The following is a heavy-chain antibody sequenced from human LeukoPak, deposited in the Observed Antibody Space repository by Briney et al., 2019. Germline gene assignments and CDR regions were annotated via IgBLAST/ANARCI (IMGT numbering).Heavy chain of an antibody. J-gene: IGHJ4*02. CDR1: GGTINFYY. Sequence: PSETLSLTCTVSGGTINFYYWSWIRQPAGKGLEWIGRIYSTGSTNYSPSLKSRVTMSVDKSKNQFSLNLSSVTAADTAVYYCARGIADPYSFDSWGQGTLVTVSS. V-gene: IGHV4-4*07. CDR2: IYSTGST. CDR3: ARGIADPYSFDS. D-gene: IGHD6-13*01.